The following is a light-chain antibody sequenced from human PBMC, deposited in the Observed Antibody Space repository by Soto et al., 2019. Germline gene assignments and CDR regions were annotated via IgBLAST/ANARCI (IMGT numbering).Light chain of an antibody. CDR1: QSINKW. Sequence: DIQMTQPPSTLSASIGDRVTITCRASQSINKWLAWHQQKPGKAPELLIYDASSLQSGVPPRFSGSGSGTEFTLTISSLQPEDVAIYYCQKYNSGLITFGQGTRLEIK. CDR3: QKYNSGLIT. J-gene: IGKJ5*01. V-gene: IGKV1-5*01. CDR2: DAS.